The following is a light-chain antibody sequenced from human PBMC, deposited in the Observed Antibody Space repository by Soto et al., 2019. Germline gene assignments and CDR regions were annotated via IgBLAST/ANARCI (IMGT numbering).Light chain of an antibody. Sequence: EIVLTQSPGTLSLSPGERASISYRASQTVISSYLAWYQHKPAQAPRLLIYGASSRATGIPDRFSGSGSGTDFTLTISRLEPEDFAVYYCQQNGNSLFTFGPGTKVEIK. CDR3: QQNGNSLFT. CDR2: GAS. CDR1: QTVISSY. J-gene: IGKJ3*01. V-gene: IGKV3-20*01.